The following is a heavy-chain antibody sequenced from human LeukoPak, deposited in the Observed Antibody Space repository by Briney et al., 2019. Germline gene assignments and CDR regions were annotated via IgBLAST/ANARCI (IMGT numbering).Heavy chain of an antibody. J-gene: IGHJ6*03. CDR3: ARDKGTVVPAAMSPSGWYPFYYYYYMDV. D-gene: IGHD2-2*01. Sequence: ASVKVSCKASGYTFTSYAMNWVRQAPGQGLEWMGWINTNTGNPTYAQGFTGRFVFSLDTSVSTAYLQISSLKAEDTAVYYCARDKGTVVPAAMSPSGWYPFYYYYYMDVWGKGTTVTVSS. CDR1: GYTFTSYA. CDR2: INTNTGNP. V-gene: IGHV7-4-1*02.